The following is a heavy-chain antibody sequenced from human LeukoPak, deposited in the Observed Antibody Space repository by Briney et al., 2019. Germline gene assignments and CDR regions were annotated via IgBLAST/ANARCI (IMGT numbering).Heavy chain of an antibody. Sequence: PSETLSLTCTVSGGSISSGSYYWSWIRQPAGKGLEWIGRIYTSGSTNYNTSLRSRVTISVATSKNHFSLKLSSVTAADTAVYYCASSRYDFWSFRYWGQGTLVTVSS. J-gene: IGHJ4*02. CDR3: ASSRYDFWSFRY. CDR1: GGSISSGSYY. D-gene: IGHD3-3*01. V-gene: IGHV4-61*02. CDR2: IYTSGST.